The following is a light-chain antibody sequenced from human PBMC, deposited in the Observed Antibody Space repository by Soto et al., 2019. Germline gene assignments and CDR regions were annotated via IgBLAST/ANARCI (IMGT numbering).Light chain of an antibody. J-gene: IGKJ4*01. Sequence: DIPMTQSPSTLSASVGDRVTITCRASQSIRSWLAWYQQKPGKAPNFLIYKASSLESGVPSRFSGSGSGTEFTLTISSLQPDDFATYYCQQYNSYPVTFGGGTKVEIK. V-gene: IGKV1-5*03. CDR1: QSIRSW. CDR3: QQYNSYPVT. CDR2: KAS.